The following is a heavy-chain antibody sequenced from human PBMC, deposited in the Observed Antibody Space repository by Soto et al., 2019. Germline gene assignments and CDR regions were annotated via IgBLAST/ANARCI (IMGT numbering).Heavy chain of an antibody. V-gene: IGHV4-34*02. CDR3: ARGNIPVYGPVPDYFDS. D-gene: IGHD2-21*01. Sequence: QVHLQQWGAGLLKPSETLSLTCGVYGGSLRGSYWSWIPQPPGKALEWLGKVTHSGSTTFNPSLKGSVGVSLVTSDNQSSLKLSSVTAAEPAVYYCARGNIPVYGPVPDYFDSGGQGTPVNVSS. CDR2: VTHSGST. J-gene: IGHJ4*02. CDR1: GGSLRGSY.